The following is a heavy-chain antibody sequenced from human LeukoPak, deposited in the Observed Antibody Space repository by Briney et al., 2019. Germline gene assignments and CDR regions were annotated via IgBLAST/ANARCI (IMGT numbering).Heavy chain of an antibody. CDR1: GYSISSGYY. D-gene: IGHD2-21*02. J-gene: IGHJ3*02. CDR3: ARVGVRVVTAIPGDAFDI. CDR2: IYHSGST. Sequence: SEALSLTCTVSGYSISSGYYWGWIRQPPGKGLEWIGSIYHSGSTYYNPSLKSRVTISVDTSKNQFSLKLSSVTAADTAVYYCARVGVRVVTAIPGDAFDIWGQGTMVTVSS. V-gene: IGHV4-38-2*02.